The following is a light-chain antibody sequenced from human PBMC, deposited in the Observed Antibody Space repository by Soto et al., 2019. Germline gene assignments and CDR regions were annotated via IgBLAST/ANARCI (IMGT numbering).Light chain of an antibody. V-gene: IGKV3-15*01. CDR1: QSVSSN. Sequence: ERVMTQSPATLSVSPGERATLSCRASQSVSSNLAWYQQKPGQAPRLLIYGASTRATGIPARLSGRGSGTEFTPTISSLQPDDFATYYCQQYNSYSTFGQGTKVDIK. CDR3: QQYNSYST. J-gene: IGKJ1*01. CDR2: GAS.